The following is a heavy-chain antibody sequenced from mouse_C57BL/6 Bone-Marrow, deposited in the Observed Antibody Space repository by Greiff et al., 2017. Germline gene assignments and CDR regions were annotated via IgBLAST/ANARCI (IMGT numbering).Heavy chain of an antibody. Sequence: EVHLVESGEGLVKPGGSLKLSCAASGFTFSSYAMSWVRQTPEKRLEWVAYISSGGDYIYYADTVKGRFTISRDNARNTLYLQMSSLKSEDTAMYYCTREGTVVAMDYWGQGTSVTVSS. CDR1: GFTFSSYA. V-gene: IGHV5-9-1*02. CDR2: ISSGGDYI. D-gene: IGHD1-1*01. J-gene: IGHJ4*01. CDR3: TREGTVVAMDY.